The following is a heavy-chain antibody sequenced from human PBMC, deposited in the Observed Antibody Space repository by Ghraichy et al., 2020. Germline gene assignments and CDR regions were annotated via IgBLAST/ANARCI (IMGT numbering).Heavy chain of an antibody. CDR2: ISSDGTTT. V-gene: IGHV3-74*01. CDR3: TRAGEEDMVGANDAFDI. D-gene: IGHD1-26*01. Sequence: GGSLNISCAASGFTFSSYWMHWVRQAPGKGLVWVSRISSDGTTTSYADSVKGRFTISRDNAKNTLYLQMNSLRAEDTAVYYCTRAGEEDMVGANDAFDIWGRGTLATVSS. J-gene: IGHJ3*02. CDR1: GFTFSSYW.